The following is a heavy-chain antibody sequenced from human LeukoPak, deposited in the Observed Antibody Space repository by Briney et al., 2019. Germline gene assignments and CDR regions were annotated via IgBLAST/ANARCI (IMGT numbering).Heavy chain of an antibody. V-gene: IGHV3-23*01. D-gene: IGHD2-2*01. Sequence: PGGSLRLSCAASGFTFSSYAMSWVRQAPGKGLEWVSAISGSGGSTYYADSVKGRFTISRGNSKNTLYLQMNSLRAEDTAVYYCAKAWYQLLSPDYWGQGTLVTVSS. CDR3: AKAWYQLLSPDY. J-gene: IGHJ4*02. CDR2: ISGSGGST. CDR1: GFTFSSYA.